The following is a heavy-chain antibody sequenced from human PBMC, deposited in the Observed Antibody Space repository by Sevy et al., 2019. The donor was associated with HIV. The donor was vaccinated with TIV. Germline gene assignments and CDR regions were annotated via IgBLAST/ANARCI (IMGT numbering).Heavy chain of an antibody. V-gene: IGHV3-30*04. CDR2: IPDDGNNI. J-gene: IGHJ4*02. CDR1: GFTFNNYA. CDR3: ARGGFSSSWSLGNYFDY. D-gene: IGHD6-13*01. Sequence: GGSLRLSCATSGFTFNNYALHWVRQAPGKGLEWVAVIPDDGNNIYYADSVKGRFTISRDNSKSTLFLQMNSLRAEDTAVYYFARGGFSSSWSLGNYFDYWGQGTLVTVSS.